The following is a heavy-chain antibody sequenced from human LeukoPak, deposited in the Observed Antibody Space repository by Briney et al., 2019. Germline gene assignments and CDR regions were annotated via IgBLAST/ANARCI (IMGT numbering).Heavy chain of an antibody. Sequence: GGSLRFSCAASRFTVSSNYMSWVRQAPRKGLEWVSVIYSGGSTYYADSVKGRFTISRDSSKNTLYLQMNSLRAEDTAVYYCAKAPANYVDTAMGTFDYWGQGTLVTVSS. CDR1: RFTVSSNY. D-gene: IGHD5-18*01. V-gene: IGHV3-66*01. J-gene: IGHJ4*02. CDR2: IYSGGST. CDR3: AKAPANYVDTAMGTFDY.